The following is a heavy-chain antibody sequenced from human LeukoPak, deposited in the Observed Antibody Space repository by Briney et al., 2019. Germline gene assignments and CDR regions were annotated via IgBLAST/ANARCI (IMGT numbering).Heavy chain of an antibody. V-gene: IGHV4-59*12. D-gene: IGHD2-2*01. Sequence: PSETLSLTCTVSGGSISNYYWSWIRQPPGKGLEWIGYIYYSGSTNYNPFLKSRVTMSVDTSKNQFSLKLSSVTAADTAVYYCARDEWDCSSTSCPFDPWGQGTLVTVSS. J-gene: IGHJ5*02. CDR2: IYYSGST. CDR1: GGSISNYY. CDR3: ARDEWDCSSTSCPFDP.